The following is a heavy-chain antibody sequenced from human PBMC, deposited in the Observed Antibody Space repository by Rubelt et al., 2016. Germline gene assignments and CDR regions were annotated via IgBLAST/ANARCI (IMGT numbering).Heavy chain of an antibody. V-gene: IGHV3-21*01. CDR3: ARDPGYCSGTTCHYYFDY. J-gene: IGHJ4*02. CDR2: ISGSSSYR. D-gene: IGHD2-2*01. CDR1: GFTFSDHY. Sequence: GGSLRLSCAASGFTFSDHYMDWVRQAPGKGLECVSSISGSSSYRYYADSVKGRFTISRDNAKNSLYLQMNSLRAEDTAVYYCARDPGYCSGTTCHYYFDYWGQGTLLTVSS.